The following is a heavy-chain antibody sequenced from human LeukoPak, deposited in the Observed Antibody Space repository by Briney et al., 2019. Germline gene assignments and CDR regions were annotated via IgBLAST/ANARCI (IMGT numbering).Heavy chain of an antibody. Sequence: ASVKVSCKTSGYSFTDYYMHWVRQAPGQRLEWMGWINPNNGGTSTAQKFQGRITMTRDTTITTVYMEVSWLTSDDTAIYYCARADRLDGSPYLIGPWGQRTLVTVSS. V-gene: IGHV1-2*02. CDR3: ARADRLDGSPYLIGP. CDR2: INPNNGGT. J-gene: IGHJ5*02. D-gene: IGHD1-26*01. CDR1: GYSFTDYY.